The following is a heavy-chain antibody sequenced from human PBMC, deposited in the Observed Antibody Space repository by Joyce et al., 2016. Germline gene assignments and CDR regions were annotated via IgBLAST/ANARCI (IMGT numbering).Heavy chain of an antibody. CDR3: ARGGGVHNSYAEYFQH. CDR1: GASINSYY. CDR2: IYYSGST. J-gene: IGHJ1*01. D-gene: IGHD3-16*01. V-gene: IGHV4-59*01. Sequence: QVQLQGSGPGLVKPSETLSLTCTVSGASINSYYWNWIRQPPGKGLEWIGHIYYSGSTNYNPSRESRVTISVDTSKNQFSLNLRSVTAADTAVYYCARGGGVHNSYAEYFQHWGQGTLVTVSS.